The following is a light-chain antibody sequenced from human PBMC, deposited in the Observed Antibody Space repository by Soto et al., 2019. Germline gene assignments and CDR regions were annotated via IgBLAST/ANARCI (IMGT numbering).Light chain of an antibody. V-gene: IGLV2-14*01. CDR1: SNDIGGYNY. Sequence: QSVLTQPASVSGSPGQSITISCTGTSNDIGGYNYVSWYQLHPGKAPKLMIYEVSDRPSGVSNRFSGSKSGNTASLTISGLQAEGEGDYYCSSYRSGDTLVFGGGTKVTVL. CDR3: SSYRSGDTLV. J-gene: IGLJ2*01. CDR2: EVS.